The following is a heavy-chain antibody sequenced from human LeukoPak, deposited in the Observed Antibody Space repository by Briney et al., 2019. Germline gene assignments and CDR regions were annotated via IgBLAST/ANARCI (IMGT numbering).Heavy chain of an antibody. J-gene: IGHJ6*03. CDR2: IYPGDSDT. Sequence: GESLKISCKGSGYSFTSYWIGWVRQMPGKGLEWMGIIYPGDSDTRYSPSFQGQVTISADKSISTAYLQWSSLKASDTAMYYSARLPGGYDSSGYYYYYYYMDVWGKGTTVTVSS. CDR1: GYSFTSYW. CDR3: ARLPGGYDSSGYYYYYYYMDV. D-gene: IGHD3-22*01. V-gene: IGHV5-51*01.